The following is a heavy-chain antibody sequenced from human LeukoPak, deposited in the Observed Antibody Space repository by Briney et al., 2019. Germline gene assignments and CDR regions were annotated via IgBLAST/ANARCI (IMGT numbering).Heavy chain of an antibody. Sequence: GGSLRLSCAASGFTFSSYAMSWVRQAPGKGLEWVSAISGSGGSTYYADSVKGRFTISRDNSKNTLYLQMNSLRDEDTAVYYCAKDLRSTYYDILTGSDNWFDPWGQGTLVTVSS. D-gene: IGHD3-9*01. CDR2: ISGSGGST. V-gene: IGHV3-23*01. J-gene: IGHJ5*02. CDR3: AKDLRSTYYDILTGSDNWFDP. CDR1: GFTFSSYA.